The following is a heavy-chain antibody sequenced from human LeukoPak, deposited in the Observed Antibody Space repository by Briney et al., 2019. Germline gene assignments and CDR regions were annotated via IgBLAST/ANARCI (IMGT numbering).Heavy chain of an antibody. CDR3: AGLSINWNALGY. V-gene: IGHV4-59*01. D-gene: IGHD1-1*01. CDR2: IHYSGNT. Sequence: SETLSLTCTVSGGSISSYYWGWIRQPPGKGLEWIGCIHYSGNTHYNPSLKSRVTISVDTSKNQFSLKLNSVTAADTAVYYCAGLSINWNALGYWGQGTLVTVS. J-gene: IGHJ4*02. CDR1: GGSISSYY.